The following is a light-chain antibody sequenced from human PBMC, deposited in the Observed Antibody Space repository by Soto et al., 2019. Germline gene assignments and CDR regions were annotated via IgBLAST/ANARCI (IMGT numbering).Light chain of an antibody. Sequence: TQSPGTLSLSPGERATLSCRTTLSVSVYLEWYQQKPGQAPRLLISDASAGETGIPARFSCSGAGTEFTLTISSLQYEDFEVDDCPQYNNWTLTFGGGTKVDIK. V-gene: IGKV3-15*01. CDR2: DAS. CDR3: PQYNNWTLT. J-gene: IGKJ4*01. CDR1: LSVSVY.